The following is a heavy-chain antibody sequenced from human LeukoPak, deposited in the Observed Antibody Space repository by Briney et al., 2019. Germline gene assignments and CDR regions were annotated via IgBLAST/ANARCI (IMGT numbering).Heavy chain of an antibody. CDR3: AKSIRQGNNVLDY. Sequence: PGRSLRLSCAASGFTFSSYSMNWVRQAPGKGLEWVSSISSSSSYIYYADSVKGRFTISRDNAKNSLYLQMNSLRAEDTAVYYCAKSIRQGNNVLDYWGQGTLVTVSS. V-gene: IGHV3-21*01. J-gene: IGHJ4*02. CDR2: ISSSSSYI. D-gene: IGHD1/OR15-1a*01. CDR1: GFTFSSYS.